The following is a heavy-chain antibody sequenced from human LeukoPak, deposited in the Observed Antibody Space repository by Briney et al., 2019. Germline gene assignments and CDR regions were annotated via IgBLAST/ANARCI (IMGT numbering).Heavy chain of an antibody. D-gene: IGHD1-26*01. CDR3: ARVGSIVAAHYYFDY. CDR1: GGSISSYY. J-gene: IGHJ4*02. V-gene: IGHV4-4*07. Sequence: SETLSLTCTVSGGSISSYYWSWIRQPAGKGLEWIGRIYSSGSTSYNPSLQSRVSISVDTPKNQFSLIMTSVTAADTAVYYCARVGSIVAAHYYFDYWGQGILVTVSS. CDR2: IYSSGST.